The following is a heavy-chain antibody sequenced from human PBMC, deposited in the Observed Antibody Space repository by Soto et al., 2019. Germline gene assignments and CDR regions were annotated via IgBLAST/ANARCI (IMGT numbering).Heavy chain of an antibody. V-gene: IGHV3-33*01. CDR1: GFTFSSYG. CDR2: IWYDGSNK. Sequence: QVQLVESGGGVVQPGRSLRLSCAASGFTFSSYGMHWVRQAPGKGLEWVAVIWYDGSNKYYADSVKGRFTISRDNSKNTLYLQMNSLRVEDTAVYYCARETGYSNAYYYYYGMDVWGQGTTVTVSS. D-gene: IGHD5-12*01. J-gene: IGHJ6*02. CDR3: ARETGYSNAYYYYYGMDV.